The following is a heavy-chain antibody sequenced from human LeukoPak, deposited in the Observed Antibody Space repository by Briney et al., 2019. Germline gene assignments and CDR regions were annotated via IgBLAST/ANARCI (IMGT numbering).Heavy chain of an antibody. CDR1: GFTFSSYW. CDR3: AREGFYSYYYYMDV. Sequence: GGSLRLSCAASGFTFSSYWMSWVRQAPGKGLEWVANIKQDGSEKYYVDSVKGRFTTSRDNAKNSLYLQMNSLRAEDTAVYYCAREGFYSYYYYMDVWGKGTTVTVSS. J-gene: IGHJ6*03. CDR2: IKQDGSEK. D-gene: IGHD2-15*01. V-gene: IGHV3-7*01.